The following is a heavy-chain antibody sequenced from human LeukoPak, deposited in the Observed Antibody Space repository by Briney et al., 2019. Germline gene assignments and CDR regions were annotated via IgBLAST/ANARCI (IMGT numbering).Heavy chain of an antibody. V-gene: IGHV3-9*01. CDR2: ISWNSGSI. CDR3: AKDIGSSVTVSDY. CDR1: GFTFDDYA. D-gene: IGHD4-17*01. J-gene: IGHJ4*02. Sequence: PGGSLRLSCAASGFTFDDYAMHWVRQAPGKGLEWVSGISWNSGSIGYADSVKGRFTISRDNAKNSLYLQMTSLRAEDTALYYCAKDIGSSVTVSDYWGQGTLVTVSS.